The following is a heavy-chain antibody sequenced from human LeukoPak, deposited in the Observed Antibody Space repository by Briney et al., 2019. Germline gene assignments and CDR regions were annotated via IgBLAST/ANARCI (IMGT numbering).Heavy chain of an antibody. V-gene: IGHV4-4*09. D-gene: IGHD5-12*01. CDR3: ARHGPQVASGRTYYYYYYYMDV. CDR1: GGSISSYY. Sequence: SETLSLTCTVSGGSISSYYWSWVRQPPGKGLEWIGYIYTSGSTNYNPSLKSRVTISVDTSKNQFSLKLSSVTAADTAVYCCARHGPQVASGRTYYYYYYYMDVWGKGTTVTVSS. CDR2: IYTSGST. J-gene: IGHJ6*03.